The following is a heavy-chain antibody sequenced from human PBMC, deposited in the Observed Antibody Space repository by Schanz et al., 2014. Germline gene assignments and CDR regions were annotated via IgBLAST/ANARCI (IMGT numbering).Heavy chain of an antibody. J-gene: IGHJ4*02. D-gene: IGHD3-10*01. Sequence: EVQLVESGGGLVKPGGSLRLSCATSGLTFTSAWMSWVRQAPGKGLGWVGRIKGKTDGGTADYAAPMKGRFTISRDDSKNTLSLQRNSLEAEDTAVYYFTADLWFGAVWGVWWGQGTLVTVSS. CDR1: GLTFTSAW. V-gene: IGHV3-15*01. CDR3: TADLWFGAVWGVW. CDR2: IKGKTDGGTA.